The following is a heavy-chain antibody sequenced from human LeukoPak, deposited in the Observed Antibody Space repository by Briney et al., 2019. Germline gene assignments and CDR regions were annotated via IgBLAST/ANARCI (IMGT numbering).Heavy chain of an antibody. V-gene: IGHV3-23*01. Sequence: QPGGSLRLSCAASGFTFSSYAMSWVRQAPGKGLEWVSAISGSGGSTYYADSVKGRFTISRDNSKNTLYLQMNSLRAEDTAVYYCYIPYYDTSAYKGYWGQGTLVTVSS. CDR3: YIPYYDTSAYKGY. J-gene: IGHJ4*02. CDR1: GFTFSSYA. CDR2: ISGSGGST. D-gene: IGHD3-22*01.